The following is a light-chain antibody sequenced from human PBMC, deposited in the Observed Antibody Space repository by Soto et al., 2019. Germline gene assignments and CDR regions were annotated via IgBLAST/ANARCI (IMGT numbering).Light chain of an antibody. V-gene: IGKV3-11*01. CDR3: QPGGNRLT. CDR1: QSVSTD. J-gene: IGKJ4*01. Sequence: DIVLTQSPATLSLSPGERATLSCRASQSVSTDLAWYQQKPGQAPRLLIFDASNRATGIPARFSGSGSGTDFTLTTSSLETEDFALYYCQPGGNRLTFGGGTKVEIK. CDR2: DAS.